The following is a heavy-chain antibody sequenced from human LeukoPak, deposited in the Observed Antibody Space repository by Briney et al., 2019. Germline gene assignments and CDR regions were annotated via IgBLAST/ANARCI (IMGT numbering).Heavy chain of an antibody. V-gene: IGHV3-33*06. J-gene: IGHJ4*02. Sequence: GGSLRLSCAASGFTFSSYGMHWVRQAPGKGLEWVAVIWYDGSNKYYADSVKGRFTISRDNSKNTLYLQMNSLRAEDTAVYYCAKEGKQLVPFDYWGQGTLVTVSS. D-gene: IGHD6-6*01. CDR3: AKEGKQLVPFDY. CDR1: GFTFSSYG. CDR2: IWYDGSNK.